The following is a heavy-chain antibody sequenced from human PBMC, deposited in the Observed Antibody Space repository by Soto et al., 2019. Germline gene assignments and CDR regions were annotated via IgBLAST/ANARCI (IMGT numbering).Heavy chain of an antibody. D-gene: IGHD3-10*01. Sequence: SETLSLTCTVSGGSISSGDYYWSWIRQPPGKGLEWIGYIYYSGSTYYNPSLKSRVTISVDTSKNQFSLKLSSVTAADTAVYYCARGVRLWFGELDSNWLDPWGQGTLVTVSS. CDR2: IYYSGST. V-gene: IGHV4-30-4*01. J-gene: IGHJ5*02. CDR1: GGSISSGDYY. CDR3: ARGVRLWFGELDSNWLDP.